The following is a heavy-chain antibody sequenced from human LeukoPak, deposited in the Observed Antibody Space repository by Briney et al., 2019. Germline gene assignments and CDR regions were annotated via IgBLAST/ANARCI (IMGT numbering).Heavy chain of an antibody. CDR1: GFTFSNYW. V-gene: IGHV3-7*01. J-gene: IGHJ4*02. Sequence: GGSLRLSCAASGFTFSNYWMTWARQAPGKGLEWVANIEQDGSEQSYVDSVKGRFTISRDNAKNSLYLQMSSLRAEDTAVYYCARRYSGTYRIDYWGQGTLVTVSS. CDR3: ARRYSGTYRIDY. D-gene: IGHD1-26*01. CDR2: IEQDGSEQ.